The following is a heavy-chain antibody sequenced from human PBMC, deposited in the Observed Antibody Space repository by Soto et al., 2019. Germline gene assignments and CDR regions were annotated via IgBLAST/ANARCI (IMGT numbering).Heavy chain of an antibody. J-gene: IGHJ4*02. D-gene: IGHD3-10*01. CDR1: GGSISSSSYY. Sequence: SETLSLTCTVSGGSISSSSYYWGWIRQPPGKGLEWIGSIYYSGSTYYNPSLKSRATISVDTSKNQFSLKLSSVTAADTAVYYCARRKPYYYGSGSYDVFDYWGQGTLVTVSS. CDR3: ARRKPYYYGSGSYDVFDY. V-gene: IGHV4-39*01. CDR2: IYYSGST.